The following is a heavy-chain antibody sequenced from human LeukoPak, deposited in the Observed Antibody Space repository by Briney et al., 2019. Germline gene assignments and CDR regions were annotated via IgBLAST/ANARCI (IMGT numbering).Heavy chain of an antibody. J-gene: IGHJ4*02. D-gene: IGHD2-15*01. CDR1: GGSISSSSYY. CDR2: IYYTGST. Sequence: SETLSLTCTVSGGSISSSSYYWGWIRQPPGKGLEWIGSIYYTGSTNYNPSLKSRVAMPVDTSNNQFSLKLSSVTAADTAVYYCARLVAADYFDYWGQGALVTVSS. V-gene: IGHV4-39*07. CDR3: ARLVAADYFDY.